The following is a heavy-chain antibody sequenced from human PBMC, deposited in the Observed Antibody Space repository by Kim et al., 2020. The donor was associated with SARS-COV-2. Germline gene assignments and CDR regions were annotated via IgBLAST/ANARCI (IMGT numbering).Heavy chain of an antibody. CDR1: GFTFSSYA. CDR2: ISGSGGST. J-gene: IGHJ4*02. V-gene: IGHV3-23*01. CDR3: AKVESRNWIVVVPAAVDH. Sequence: GGSLRLSCAASGFTFSSYAMSWVRQAPGKGLEWVSAISGSGGSTYYADSVKGRFTISRDNSKNTLYLQMNSLRAEDTAVYYCAKVESRNWIVVVPAAVDHWGQGTLVTVSS. D-gene: IGHD2-2*01.